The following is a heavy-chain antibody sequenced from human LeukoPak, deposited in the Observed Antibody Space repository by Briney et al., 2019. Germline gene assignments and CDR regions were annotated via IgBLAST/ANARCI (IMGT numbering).Heavy chain of an antibody. CDR2: INHNGNVN. CDR3: ARGGGLAV. D-gene: IGHD3-16*01. J-gene: IGHJ6*02. V-gene: IGHV3-7*03. CDR1: GFTFSSYW. Sequence: GGSLRLSCAASGFTFSSYWMNWARQAPGKGLEWVASINHNGNVNYYVDSVKGRFTISRDNAKNSLYLQMSNLRAEDTAVYFCARGGGLAVWGQGATVTVSS.